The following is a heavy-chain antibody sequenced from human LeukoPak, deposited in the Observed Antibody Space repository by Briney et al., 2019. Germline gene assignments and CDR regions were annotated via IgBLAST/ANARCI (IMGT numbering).Heavy chain of an antibody. CDR3: ARDLEAVNTYYFDY. Sequence: GGSLRLSCAASGFTVSSSYMSWVRQAPGKGLEWVSIISSAGTTYYADSVKGRFTISRGNSKNTVYLQVNSLRDEDTAVYYCARDLEAVNTYYFDYWGQGTMVTVSS. V-gene: IGHV3-66*01. CDR1: GFTVSSSY. D-gene: IGHD4-11*01. CDR2: ISSAGTT. J-gene: IGHJ4*02.